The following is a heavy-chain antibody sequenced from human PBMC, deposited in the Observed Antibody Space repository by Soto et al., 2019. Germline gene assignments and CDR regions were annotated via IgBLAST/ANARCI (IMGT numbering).Heavy chain of an antibody. V-gene: IGHV1-8*02. CDR1: GLTFTSCA. CDR3: ARASAGPYGSGSYNSDY. D-gene: IGHD3-10*01. J-gene: IGHJ4*02. Sequence: GAPGEVCCKAPGLTFTSCAICWVRQAPGQGLEWMGWMNPNSGNTGYAQKFQGRVTMTRNTSISTAYMELSSLRSEDTAVYYCARASAGPYGSGSYNSDYWGQGTLVTVSS. CDR2: MNPNSGNT.